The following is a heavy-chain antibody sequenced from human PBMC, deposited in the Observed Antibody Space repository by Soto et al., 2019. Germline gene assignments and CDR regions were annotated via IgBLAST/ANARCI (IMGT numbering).Heavy chain of an antibody. J-gene: IGHJ6*02. D-gene: IGHD5-12*01. V-gene: IGHV3-33*01. CDR3: ARDSRYSGYDFYYYYYGMDV. Sequence: GESLKISCAASGFTFSSYGMHWVRQAPGKGLEWVAVIWYDGSNKYYADSVKGRFTISRDNSKNTLYLQMNSLRAEDTAVYYCARDSRYSGYDFYYYYYGMDVWGQGTTVTVSS. CDR2: IWYDGSNK. CDR1: GFTFSSYG.